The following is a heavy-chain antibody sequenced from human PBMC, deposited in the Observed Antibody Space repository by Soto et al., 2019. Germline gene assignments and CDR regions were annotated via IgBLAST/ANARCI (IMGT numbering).Heavy chain of an antibody. CDR3: ARLDEYPGV. D-gene: IGHD6-6*01. Sequence: GASVKACCKASGGTFSSYAISWVRQAPGQGLEWMGGIIPIFGTANYAQKFQGRVTITADESTSTAYMQLSSLRSEDTAVYYCARLDEYPGVWGQGTTVTVSS. V-gene: IGHV1-69*13. J-gene: IGHJ6*02. CDR2: IIPIFGTA. CDR1: GGTFSSYA.